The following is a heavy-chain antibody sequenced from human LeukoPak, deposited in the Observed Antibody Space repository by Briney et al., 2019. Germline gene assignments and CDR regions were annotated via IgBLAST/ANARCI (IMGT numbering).Heavy chain of an antibody. CDR1: GFTVSSNY. V-gene: IGHV3-53*01. Sequence: GGSLRLSCAASGFTVSSNYMSWVRQAPGKGLAWVSVIYSVDSTYYADSVKGRFTISRDNSKNTLYLQMNSLRAEDTAVYYCARGYYYATSGYSPFYYYYGMNVWGQGTTVTVSS. CDR2: IYSVDST. CDR3: ARGYYYATSGYSPFYYYYGMNV. J-gene: IGHJ6*02. D-gene: IGHD3-22*01.